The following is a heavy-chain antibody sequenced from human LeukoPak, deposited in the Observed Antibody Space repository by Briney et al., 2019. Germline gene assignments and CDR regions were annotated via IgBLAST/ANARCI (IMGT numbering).Heavy chain of an antibody. CDR2: ISSSSGKT. J-gene: IGHJ5*02. Sequence: GASVTVSYKPSGYTFISYGISWVGQAPGQGLEWMGWISSSSGKTNSAQKFQGRVTITTDTSTSTAYLELRSLRFDDTALYYCGRDHASSSGWFVPWGQGTLVTVSS. D-gene: IGHD6-6*01. V-gene: IGHV1-18*01. CDR1: GYTFISYG. CDR3: GRDHASSSGWFVP.